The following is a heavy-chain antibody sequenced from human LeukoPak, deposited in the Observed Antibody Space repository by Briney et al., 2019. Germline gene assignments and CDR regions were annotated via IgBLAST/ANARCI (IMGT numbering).Heavy chain of an antibody. CDR3: ARGVGERYFDY. V-gene: IGHV3-66*01. CDR1: EFSVSYIY. J-gene: IGHJ4*02. CDR2: IYPAGHT. Sequence: PGGSLRLSCVASEFSVSYIYMTWVRQAPGKGLEWVSVIYPAGHTFYADSVRGRFTISRDNSKNTLYLQMNSLRDDDTAVYYCARGVGERYFDYWGQGALVTVSS. D-gene: IGHD3-10*01.